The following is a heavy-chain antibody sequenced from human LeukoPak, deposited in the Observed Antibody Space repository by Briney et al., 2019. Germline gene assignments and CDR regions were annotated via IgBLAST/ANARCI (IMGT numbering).Heavy chain of an antibody. Sequence: ASVKVSCKASGYTFTGYYMHWVRQAPGQGLEWMGWINPNSGGTNYAQKFQGGVTMTRDTSISTAYMELSRLRFDDTAVYYCARVVGYSGYDSDFDYWGQGTLVTVSS. CDR2: INPNSGGT. V-gene: IGHV1-2*02. CDR1: GYTFTGYY. J-gene: IGHJ4*02. D-gene: IGHD5-12*01. CDR3: ARVVGYSGYDSDFDY.